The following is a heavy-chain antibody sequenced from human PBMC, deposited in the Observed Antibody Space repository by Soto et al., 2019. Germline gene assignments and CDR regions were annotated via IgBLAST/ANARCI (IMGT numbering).Heavy chain of an antibody. Sequence: PSETLSLTCTVSGGSISSTSSYWAWIRQPPGKGLEWVGIIFYFGNTYFTPSLGSLVPISVDTSKNQFPLKPCSVTAADTVFFYCAGLYPYESSGYHLDYWSQGTLVTVSS. CDR3: AGLYPYESSGYHLDY. V-gene: IGHV4-39*01. CDR1: GGSISSTSSY. J-gene: IGHJ4*02. CDR2: IFYFGNT. D-gene: IGHD3-22*01.